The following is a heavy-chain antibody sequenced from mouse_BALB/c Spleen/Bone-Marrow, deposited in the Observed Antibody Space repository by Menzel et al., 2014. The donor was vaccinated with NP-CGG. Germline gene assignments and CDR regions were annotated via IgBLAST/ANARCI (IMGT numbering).Heavy chain of an antibody. CDR2: IDPANGNT. CDR3: ARWEYYSMDY. J-gene: IGHJ4*01. D-gene: IGHD4-1*01. V-gene: IGHV14-3*02. Sequence: VQLQESGAELVKPGASVKLSCTASGFNIKDTYMHWVKQRPEQGLEWIGRIDPANGNTKYDPKFQGKATITADTSSNAAFLQISIPTDEDTAFYYGARWEYYSMDYWGQGTTLTVSS. CDR1: GFNIKDTY.